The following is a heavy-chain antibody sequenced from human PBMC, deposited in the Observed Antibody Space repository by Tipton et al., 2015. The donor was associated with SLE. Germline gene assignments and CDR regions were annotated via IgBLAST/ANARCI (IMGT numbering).Heavy chain of an antibody. J-gene: IGHJ4*02. Sequence: TLSLTCTVSGGSISSGSYYWSWIRQPAGKGLEWIGYIYSSGSTNYNPSLKSRVTISVDTSKNQFSLKLSSVTAADTAVYYCARGGWELSFDYWGQGTLVTVSS. D-gene: IGHD1-26*01. CDR1: GGSISSGSYY. CDR2: IYSSGST. V-gene: IGHV4-61*09. CDR3: ARGGWELSFDY.